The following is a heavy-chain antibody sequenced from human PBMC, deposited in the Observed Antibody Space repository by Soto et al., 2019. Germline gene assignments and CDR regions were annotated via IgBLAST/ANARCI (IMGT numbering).Heavy chain of an antibody. D-gene: IGHD6-13*01. CDR3: ARSYSSSWLMVLDP. CDR2: INPNSGGT. CDR1: GYTFTGYY. V-gene: IGHV1-2*04. J-gene: IGHJ5*02. Sequence: QVQLVQSGAEVKKPGASVKVSCKASGYTFTGYYMHWVRQAPGQGLEWMGWINPNSGGTNYAQKFQGWCNMTSDPSISTAYMELSRLRSDDTAVYYCARSYSSSWLMVLDPWGPGTLVTVSS.